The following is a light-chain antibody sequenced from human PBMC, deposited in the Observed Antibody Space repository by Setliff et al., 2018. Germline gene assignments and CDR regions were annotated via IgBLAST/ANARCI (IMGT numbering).Light chain of an antibody. CDR2: DVS. CDR1: SSDVGNYNY. Sequence: QSVLTHPASVSGSPGQSITISCTGTSSDVGNYNYVSWYQQHPGKAPKLMIYDVSKRPSGVSNRLSGSKSGNTASLTISGLQAEDEADYYCSSYTSSSTLVFGGGTKVTVL. V-gene: IGLV2-14*01. CDR3: SSYTSSSTLV. J-gene: IGLJ2*01.